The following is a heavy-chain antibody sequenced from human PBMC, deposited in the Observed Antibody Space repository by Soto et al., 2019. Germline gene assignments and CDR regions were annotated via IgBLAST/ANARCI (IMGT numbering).Heavy chain of an antibody. Sequence: SETLSLTCSVSGGSISSYYWSWIRQPPGKGLEWIGFMYYSGSTNYNPSLKSRVTISVDTSKNQFSLNLSSVTTADTAVYYCARAGRGWNDAFDIWGQGTMVTVSS. CDR1: GGSISSYY. J-gene: IGHJ3*02. CDR3: ARAGRGWNDAFDI. CDR2: MYYSGST. V-gene: IGHV4-59*01. D-gene: IGHD6-19*01.